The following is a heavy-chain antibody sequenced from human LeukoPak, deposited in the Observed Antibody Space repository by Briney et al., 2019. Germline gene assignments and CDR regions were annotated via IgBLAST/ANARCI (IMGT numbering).Heavy chain of an antibody. CDR3: ARDQDTIGYGENLY. J-gene: IGHJ4*02. CDR2: ISANNGNT. Sequence: RASVKVSCKASGYTFTTYGISWVRQAPGQGLEWMGWISANNGNTNYAQKFQGRVTMTTDTSTSTAYMELRSLRSDDTAVYYCARDQDTIGYGENLYWGQGVLVTVSS. V-gene: IGHV1-18*01. D-gene: IGHD4-17*01. CDR1: GYTFTTYG.